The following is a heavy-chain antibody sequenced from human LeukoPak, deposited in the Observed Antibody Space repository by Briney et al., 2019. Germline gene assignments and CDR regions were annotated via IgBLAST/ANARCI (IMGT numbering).Heavy chain of an antibody. CDR2: ISSSSSTI. CDR3: ARDTNLRIAAAVAASDI. V-gene: IGHV3-48*01. CDR1: GFTFSSYS. J-gene: IGHJ3*02. D-gene: IGHD6-13*01. Sequence: GGSLRLSCAASGFTFSSYSMNWVRQAPGKGLEWVSYISSSSSTIYYADSVKGRFTISRDNAKNSLYLQMNSLRAEDTAVYYCARDTNLRIAAAVAASDIWGQGTMVTVSS.